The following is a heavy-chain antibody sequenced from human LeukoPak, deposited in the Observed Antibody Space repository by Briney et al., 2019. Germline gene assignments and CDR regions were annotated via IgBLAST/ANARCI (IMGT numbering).Heavy chain of an antibody. D-gene: IGHD4-17*01. J-gene: IGHJ4*02. V-gene: IGHV4-59*01. CDR1: GGSISSYY. Sequence: SETLSLTCTVSGGSISSYYWSWIRQPPGKGLEWIGYIYYSGSTNYNPSLKSRVTISVDTSKNHVSLKLSSVTAADTAVYYCARERTSGDLTYFDYWGQGTLVTVSS. CDR3: ARERTSGDLTYFDY. CDR2: IYYSGST.